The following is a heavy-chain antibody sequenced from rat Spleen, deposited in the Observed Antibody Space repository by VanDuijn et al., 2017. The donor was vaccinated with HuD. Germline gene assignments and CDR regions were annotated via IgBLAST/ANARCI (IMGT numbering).Heavy chain of an antibody. Sequence: EVQLVESGGGLVQPGRSLKLSCAASGFTFSSFPMAWVRQAPKKGLEWVATISYDGSSTYYRDSVKGRFTISRDNAKRSLYLQMDSLRSEDTATYYCATDGYYDGTYYSVYVMDAWGQGASVTVSS. CDR3: ATDGYYDGTYYSVYVMDA. V-gene: IGHV5-7*01. J-gene: IGHJ4*01. CDR2: ISYDGSST. CDR1: GFTFSSFP. D-gene: IGHD1-12*02.